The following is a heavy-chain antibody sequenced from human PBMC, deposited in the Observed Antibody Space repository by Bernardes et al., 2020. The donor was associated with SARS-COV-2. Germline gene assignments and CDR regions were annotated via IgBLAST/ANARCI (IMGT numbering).Heavy chain of an antibody. CDR1: GASVSSGDYF. CDR2: IYYSGGT. Sequence: SETLSLTCAVSGASVSSGDYFWTWIRPPPGQGLEWLGYIYYSGGTYYNSSLKSRITISLDTSKNQFSLKLNSLTAADTAVYYCALGGPTCMSSRTFDHWGRGALVTVSS. CDR3: ALGGPTCMSSRTFDH. D-gene: IGHD2-8*01. J-gene: IGHJ4*02. V-gene: IGHV4-31*11.